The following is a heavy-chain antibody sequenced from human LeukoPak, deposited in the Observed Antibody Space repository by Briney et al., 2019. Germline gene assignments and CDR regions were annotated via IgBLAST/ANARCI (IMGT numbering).Heavy chain of an antibody. V-gene: IGHV3-21*04. Sequence: GGSLRLSCAASGFTFSSYSMNWVRQAPGKGLEWVSSISSSSSYIYYADSVKGRFTISRDNAKNSLYLQMNSLRAEDTAVYYCAKDPPYGSGSTYWGQGTLVTVSS. CDR3: AKDPPYGSGSTY. D-gene: IGHD3-10*01. CDR2: ISSSSSYI. J-gene: IGHJ4*02. CDR1: GFTFSSYS.